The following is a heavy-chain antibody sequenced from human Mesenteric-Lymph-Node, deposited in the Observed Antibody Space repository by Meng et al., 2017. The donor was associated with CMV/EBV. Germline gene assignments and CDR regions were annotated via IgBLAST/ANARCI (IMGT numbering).Heavy chain of an antibody. J-gene: IGHJ4*02. CDR2: ISSSSYI. Sequence: GESLKISCAASGFTFSSYSMNWVRQAPGKGLEWVSSISSSSYIYYADSVKGRFTISRDNAKNSLYLQMNSLRAEDTAVYYCATSDIVVVPAAIRGWGQGTLVTVSS. V-gene: IGHV3-21*01. CDR3: ATSDIVVVPAAIRG. D-gene: IGHD2-2*02. CDR1: GFTFSSYS.